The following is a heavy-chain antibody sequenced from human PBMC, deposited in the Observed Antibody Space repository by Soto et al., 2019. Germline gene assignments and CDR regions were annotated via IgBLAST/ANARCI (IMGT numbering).Heavy chain of an antibody. J-gene: IGHJ6*02. V-gene: IGHV4-30-2*01. Sequence: SETLSLTCAVSGGSISSGGYSWSWIRQPPGKGLEWIGYIYHSGSTYYNPSLKSRVTISVDRSKNQFSLKLSSVTAADTAVYYCARRPADIVLVPAAYDMGVWGQGTTVTVSS. CDR2: IYHSGST. CDR3: ARRPADIVLVPAAYDMGV. CDR1: GGSISSGGYS. D-gene: IGHD2-2*01.